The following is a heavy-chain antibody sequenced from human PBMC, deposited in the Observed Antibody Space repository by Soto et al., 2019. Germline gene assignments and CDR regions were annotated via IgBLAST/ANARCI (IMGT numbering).Heavy chain of an antibody. CDR3: ARDPYHYDSSGYYLCYYYGMDV. Sequence: SVKVSCKASGGTFSSYAISWVRQAPGQGLEWMGGIIPIFGTANYAQKFQGRVTITADESTSTAYMELSSLRSEDTAVYYCARDPYHYDSSGYYLCYYYGMDVWGQGTTVTVSS. J-gene: IGHJ6*02. V-gene: IGHV1-69*13. D-gene: IGHD3-22*01. CDR2: IIPIFGTA. CDR1: GGTFSSYA.